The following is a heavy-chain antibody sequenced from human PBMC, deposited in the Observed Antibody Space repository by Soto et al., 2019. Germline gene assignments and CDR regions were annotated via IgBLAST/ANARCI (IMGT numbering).Heavy chain of an antibody. J-gene: IGHJ1*01. CDR3: AKGPLIYCSGGTRKPFPH. CDR1: GFTFSSYG. CDR2: ISYDGSNK. D-gene: IGHD2-15*01. Sequence: PGGSLRLACAASGFTFSSYGMHWVRQAPVKGLEWVAVISYDGSNKYYADSVKGRFTISRDNSKNTLYLQMNSLRAEDTAVYYCAKGPLIYCSGGTRKPFPHWGQGTLVTVSS. V-gene: IGHV3-30*18.